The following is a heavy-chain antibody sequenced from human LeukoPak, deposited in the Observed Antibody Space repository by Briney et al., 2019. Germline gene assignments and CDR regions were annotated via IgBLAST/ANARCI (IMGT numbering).Heavy chain of an antibody. J-gene: IGHJ4*02. D-gene: IGHD1-26*01. V-gene: IGHV1-69*13. CDR1: GYTFTSYG. CDR3: AGGGANPDY. Sequence: GASVKVSCKASGYTFTSYGISWVRQAPGQGLEWMGGIIPIFGTANYAQKFQGRVTITADESTSTAYMELSSLRSEDTAVYYCAGGGANPDYWGQGTLVTVSS. CDR2: IIPIFGTA.